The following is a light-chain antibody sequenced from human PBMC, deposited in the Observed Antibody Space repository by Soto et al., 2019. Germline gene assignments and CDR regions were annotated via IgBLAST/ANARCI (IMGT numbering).Light chain of an antibody. J-gene: IGLJ3*02. V-gene: IGLV2-14*02. CDR3: AVWDDSLSGWV. CDR2: STN. Sequence: QSALTQPASVSGSPGQSITISCTGTSSDVGSYNLVSWYQQHPGKAPKLLIYSTNQRPSGVPDRISGSKSGTSATLAISGLRCEDEADYYCAVWDDSLSGWVFGGWTKVTV. CDR1: SSDVGSYNL.